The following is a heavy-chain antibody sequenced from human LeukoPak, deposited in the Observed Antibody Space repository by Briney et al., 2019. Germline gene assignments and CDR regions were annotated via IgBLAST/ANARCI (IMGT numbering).Heavy chain of an antibody. CDR2: INTDGTST. Sequence: GGSLRLSCAASGFPFSHYWMHWVRQAPGKGLVWVSRINTDGTSTTHADSVKGRFTISRDNAKNTLYLQMNEPRVGDTAVYYCARDPTSSAWHGPASWGQGTLVTVSS. D-gene: IGHD6-19*01. V-gene: IGHV3-74*01. J-gene: IGHJ5*02. CDR3: ARDPTSSAWHGPAS. CDR1: GFPFSHYW.